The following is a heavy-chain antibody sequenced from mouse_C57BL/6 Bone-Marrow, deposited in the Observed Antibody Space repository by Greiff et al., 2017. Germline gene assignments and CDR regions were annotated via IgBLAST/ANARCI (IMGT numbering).Heavy chain of an antibody. CDR1: GFTFSSYG. J-gene: IGHJ3*01. CDR2: ISSGGSYT. Sequence: EVQLQESGGDLVKPGGSLKLSCAASGFTFSSYGMSWVRQTPDKRLEWVATISSGGSYTYYPARVKGRFTISRDNAKNTLYLQMSSLKSEDTAMYYCARRFPWFAYWGQGTLVTVSA. V-gene: IGHV5-6*01. CDR3: ARRFPWFAY.